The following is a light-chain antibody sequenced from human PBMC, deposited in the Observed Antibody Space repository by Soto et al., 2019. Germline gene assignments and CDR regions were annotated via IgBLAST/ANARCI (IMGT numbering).Light chain of an antibody. J-gene: IGLJ2*01. CDR2: EVS. CDR1: SSDVGGYNY. Sequence: QSVLTQAPSASGSPGQSVAISCTGTSSDVGGYNYVSWYQQHPGKAPKLMIYEVSKRPSGVPNRFSGSKSGNTASLTVSGLQTADEAVYYCYSYAGSNNWGVFGGGTKVTVL. V-gene: IGLV2-8*01. CDR3: YSYAGSNNWGV.